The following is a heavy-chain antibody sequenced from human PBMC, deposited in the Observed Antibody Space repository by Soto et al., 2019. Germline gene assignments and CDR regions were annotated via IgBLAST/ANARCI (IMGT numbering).Heavy chain of an antibody. Sequence: GESLKISCAASGFTFSSYAMSWVRQAPGKGLEWVSAISGSGGSTYYADSVKGRFTISRDNSKNTLYLQMNSLRAEDTAVYYCAKYYYDSSGYYDYWGQGTLVTVSS. J-gene: IGHJ4*02. V-gene: IGHV3-23*01. CDR3: AKYYYDSSGYYDY. D-gene: IGHD3-22*01. CDR1: GFTFSSYA. CDR2: ISGSGGST.